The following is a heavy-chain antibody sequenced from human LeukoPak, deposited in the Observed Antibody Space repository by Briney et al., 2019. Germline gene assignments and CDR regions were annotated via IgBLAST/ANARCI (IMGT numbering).Heavy chain of an antibody. CDR1: GFTFSSYA. CDR2: ISYDGSSK. V-gene: IGHV3-30-3*01. D-gene: IGHD3-3*01. Sequence: GRSLRLSCAASGFTFSSYAMHWVRQAPGTGLEWVAVISYDGSSKYYADSVKGRFTSSRANSTYTLYLRMNRLRAEVTVVYYWARARTRSYDYFAYWGQGTLVT. J-gene: IGHJ4*02. CDR3: ARARTRSYDYFAY.